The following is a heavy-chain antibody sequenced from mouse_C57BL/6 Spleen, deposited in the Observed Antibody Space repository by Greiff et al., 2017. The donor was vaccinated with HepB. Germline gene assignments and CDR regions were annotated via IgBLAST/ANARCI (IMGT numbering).Heavy chain of an antibody. D-gene: IGHD1-1*01. V-gene: IGHV6-3*01. J-gene: IGHJ1*03. CDR1: GFTFSNYW. CDR3: TGGTTGDWYFDV. CDR2: IRLKSDNYAT. Sequence: EVKLVESGGGLVQPGGSMKLSCVASGFTFSNYWMNWVRQSPEKGLEWVAQIRLKSDNYATHYAESVKGRFTISRDDSKSSVYLQMNNLRAEDTGIYYCTGGTTGDWYFDVWGTGTTVTVSS.